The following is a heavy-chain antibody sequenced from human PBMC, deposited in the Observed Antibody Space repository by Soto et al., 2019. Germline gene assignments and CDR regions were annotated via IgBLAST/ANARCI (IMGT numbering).Heavy chain of an antibody. Sequence: SETLSLTCAVSGGSISSSNWWSWVRQPPGKGLEWIGEIYHSGSTNYNPSLKSRVTISVDKSKNQFSLKLSSVTAADTAVYYCATNQGYCSGGSCYTISEYFQHWGQGTLVTVSS. CDR3: ATNQGYCSGGSCYTISEYFQH. D-gene: IGHD2-15*01. CDR2: IYHSGST. CDR1: GGSISSSNW. V-gene: IGHV4-4*02. J-gene: IGHJ1*01.